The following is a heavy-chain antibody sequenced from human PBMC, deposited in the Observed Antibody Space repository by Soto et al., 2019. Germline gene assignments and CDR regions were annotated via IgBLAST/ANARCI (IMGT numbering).Heavy chain of an antibody. CDR3: AKGPEYDILTGCDF. J-gene: IGHJ4*02. CDR1: GFTFSLSA. V-gene: IGHV3-23*04. CDR2: ISGGGSST. Sequence: EVQLVESGGGFVQPGESLRLSCAASGFTFSLSAMSWVRQAPGRGLEWVSSISGGGSSTDYAESVKGRFTISRGNSKNTVHLQMNSLRAEDTAVYYCAKGPEYDILTGCDFWGQGALVTVSS. D-gene: IGHD3-9*01.